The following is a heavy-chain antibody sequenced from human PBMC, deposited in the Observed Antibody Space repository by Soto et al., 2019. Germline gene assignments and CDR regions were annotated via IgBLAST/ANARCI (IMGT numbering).Heavy chain of an antibody. CDR1: GFTFSSYA. D-gene: IGHD2-2*01. CDR3: AKDTTSSTGGVDY. V-gene: IGHV3-23*01. CDR2: ISGSGGST. J-gene: IGHJ4*02. Sequence: EVQLLESGGGLVQPGGSLRLSCAASGFTFSSYAMSWVRHAPGKGLEGVSVISGSGGSTYYADSVKGRFTISRDNSKNTLYLQMNSLRAEDTALYYCAKDTTSSTGGVDYWGQGTLVTVSS.